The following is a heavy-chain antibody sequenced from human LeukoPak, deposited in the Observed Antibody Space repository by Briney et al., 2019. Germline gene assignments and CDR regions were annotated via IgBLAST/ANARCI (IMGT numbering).Heavy chain of an antibody. CDR2: IYHIGTT. J-gene: IGHJ6*03. Sequence: SETLSLTCAVSGYSIRSAYYWGWIRQPPGKGLEWLGSIYHIGTTYYNPSLKSRVTISLNTSKSQFSLKLTSVTAADTAVYYCARDKASYYYYYMDVWAKGTTATVSS. V-gene: IGHV4-38-2*02. CDR1: GYSIRSAYY. CDR3: ARDKASYYYYYMDV.